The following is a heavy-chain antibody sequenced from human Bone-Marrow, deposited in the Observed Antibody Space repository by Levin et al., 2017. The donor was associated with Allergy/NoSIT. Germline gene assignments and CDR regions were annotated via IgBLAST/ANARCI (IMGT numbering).Heavy chain of an antibody. V-gene: IGHV3-21*01. CDR2: ISSSGSYI. Sequence: GGSLRLSCTASGFAFGSHTMHWVRQAPGKGLEWVASISSSGSYIFYADSLKGRFTISRDNAKNSLYLQMHSLRGDETAVYYCARDSLGYSSSWYFFDFWGQGTLVTVSS. D-gene: IGHD6-13*01. CDR3: ARDSLGYSSSWYFFDF. CDR1: GFAFGSHT. J-gene: IGHJ4*02.